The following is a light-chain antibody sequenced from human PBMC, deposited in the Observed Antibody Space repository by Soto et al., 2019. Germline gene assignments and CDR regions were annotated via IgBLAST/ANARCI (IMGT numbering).Light chain of an antibody. CDR2: GNS. CDR3: QSYDSSKNPYV. CDR1: SSNIGAGYD. V-gene: IGLV1-40*01. Sequence: QSVLTQPPSVSGAPGQRVTISCTGSSSNIGAGYDVHWYQQLPGTAPKLLIYGNSNRPSGVPDRFSGSKSGTSASLAITGLQAEDEADYYCQSYDSSKNPYVFGGGTKVTVL. J-gene: IGLJ1*01.